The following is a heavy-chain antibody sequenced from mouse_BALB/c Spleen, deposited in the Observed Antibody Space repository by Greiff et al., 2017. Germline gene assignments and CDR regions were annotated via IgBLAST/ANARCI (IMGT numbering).Heavy chain of an antibody. CDR2: INPYNGAT. J-gene: IGHJ2*01. Sequence: EVQLQQSGPELVKPGASVKISCKASGYSFTGYYMHWVKQSHVKSLEWIGRINPYNGATSYNQNFKDKASLTVDKSSSTAYMELHSLTSEDSAVYYCAKEVGMVRQDYWGQGTTLTVSS. D-gene: IGHD2-14*01. CDR1: GYSFTGYY. CDR3: AKEVGMVRQDY. V-gene: IGHV1-26*01.